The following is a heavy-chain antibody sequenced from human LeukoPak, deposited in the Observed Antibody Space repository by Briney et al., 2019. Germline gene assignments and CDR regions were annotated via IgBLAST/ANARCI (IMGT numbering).Heavy chain of an antibody. D-gene: IGHD5-18*01. V-gene: IGHV1-18*01. CDR2: ISAYNGNT. J-gene: IGHJ4*02. CDR1: GCTFTSYG. Sequence: ASVKVSCKASGCTFTSYGISWVRQAPGQGLEWMGWISAYNGNTNYAQKLQGRVTMTTDTSTSTAYMELRSLRSDDTAVYYCARDKKGYSYGYAGVYYFDYWGQGTLVTVSS. CDR3: ARDKKGYSYGYAGVYYFDY.